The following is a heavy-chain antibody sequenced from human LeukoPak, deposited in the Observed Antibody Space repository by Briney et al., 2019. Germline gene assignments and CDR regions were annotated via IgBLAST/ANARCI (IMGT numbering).Heavy chain of an antibody. V-gene: IGHV4-30-4*01. D-gene: IGHD6-19*01. J-gene: IGHJ4*02. CDR3: ARESSSGWFDY. CDR1: GGSVSSGSYY. Sequence: SETLSLTCTVSGGSVSSGSYYWSWIRQPPGKGLEWIGYIYYSGSTYYNPSLKSRVTISVDTSKNQFSLKLSSVTAADTAVYYCARESSSGWFDYWGQGTLVTVSS. CDR2: IYYSGST.